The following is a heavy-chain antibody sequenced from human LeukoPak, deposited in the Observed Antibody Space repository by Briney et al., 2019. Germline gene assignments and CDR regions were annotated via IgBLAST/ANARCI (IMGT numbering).Heavy chain of an antibody. CDR2: ISAYNGNT. V-gene: IGHV1-18*04. CDR1: GYTFTGYY. D-gene: IGHD3-16*01. CDR3: ARVAPYERNAFDI. J-gene: IGHJ3*02. Sequence: ALVKVSCKASGYTFTGYYMHWVRQAPGQGLEWMGWISAYNGNTNYAQKLQGRVTMTTDTSTSTAYMELRSLRSDDTAVYYCARVAPYERNAFDIWGQGTMVTVSS.